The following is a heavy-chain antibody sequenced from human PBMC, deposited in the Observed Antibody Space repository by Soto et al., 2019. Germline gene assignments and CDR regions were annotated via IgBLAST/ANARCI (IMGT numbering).Heavy chain of an antibody. V-gene: IGHV4-34*01. Sequence: KSSETLSLTCVVSGESLSGYYWSWIRQTPGMGLEWIGEVGHRGSTTYNPSLKNRASISIDSSKNLFSLELTSVTAADTALYFCAKYEYGNSLYGVDVWGQGTRVTVSS. CDR3: AKYEYGNSLYGVDV. D-gene: IGHD1-7*01. CDR2: VGHRGST. J-gene: IGHJ6*02. CDR1: GESLSGYY.